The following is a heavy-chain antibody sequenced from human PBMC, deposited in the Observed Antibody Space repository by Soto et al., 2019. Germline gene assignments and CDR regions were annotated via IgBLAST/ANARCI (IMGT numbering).Heavy chain of an antibody. Sequence: QVQLVQSGAEVKKPGSSVKVSCKASGGTFSSYTISWVRQAPGQGLEWMGRIIPILGIANYAQKFQGRVTITADKSTSTAYMELSSLRSEDTAVYYCARDQAVVAAAMGFDPWGQGTLVTVSS. CDR1: GGTFSSYT. CDR3: ARDQAVVAAAMGFDP. V-gene: IGHV1-69*08. J-gene: IGHJ5*02. D-gene: IGHD2-15*01. CDR2: IIPILGIA.